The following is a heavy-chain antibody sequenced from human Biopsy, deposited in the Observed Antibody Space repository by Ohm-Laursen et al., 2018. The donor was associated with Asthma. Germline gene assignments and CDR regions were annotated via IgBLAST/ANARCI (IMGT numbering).Heavy chain of an antibody. Sequence: SLRLSCTASGFSFSNFAIHWVRRAPGKGLEWVGVISKDASTQDYADSEKGRFTMARDNSKNTLDLQMNSLREEDTAVYYCVRDGTDDAFDIWGQGTVVSVSS. V-gene: IGHV3-30*01. CDR2: ISKDASTQ. J-gene: IGHJ3*02. CDR3: VRDGTDDAFDI. CDR1: GFSFSNFA. D-gene: IGHD1-1*01.